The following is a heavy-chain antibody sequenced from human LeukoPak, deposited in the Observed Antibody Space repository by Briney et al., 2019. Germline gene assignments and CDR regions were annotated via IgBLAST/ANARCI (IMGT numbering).Heavy chain of an antibody. J-gene: IGHJ6*03. CDR3: ARGPPFYSSSSEAWSYYYYYYMDV. V-gene: IGHV3-48*03. CDR1: GFTFTNYE. Sequence: GGSLRLSCAASGFTFTNYEMIWVRQAPGKGLEWVSYISSSGTTIYYADSVKGRFTISRNNAKTSLYLQMNSLRAEDTAVYYCARGPPFYSSSSEAWSYYYYYYMDVWGKGTTVTVSS. D-gene: IGHD6-6*01. CDR2: ISSSGTTI.